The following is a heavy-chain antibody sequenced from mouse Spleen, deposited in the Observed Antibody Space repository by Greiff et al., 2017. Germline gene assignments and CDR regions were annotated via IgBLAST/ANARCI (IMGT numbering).Heavy chain of an antibody. J-gene: IGHJ2*01. V-gene: IGHV3-2*02. D-gene: IGHD2-1*01. CDR1: GYSITSDYA. Sequence: EVKVEESGPGLVKPSQSLSLTCTVTGYSITSDYAWNWIRQFPGNKLEWMGYISYSGSTSYNPSLKSRISITRDTSKNQFFLQLNSVTTEDTATYYCARGGNYEDFAYGGQGTTLTVSS. CDR3: ARGGNYEDFAY. CDR2: ISYSGST.